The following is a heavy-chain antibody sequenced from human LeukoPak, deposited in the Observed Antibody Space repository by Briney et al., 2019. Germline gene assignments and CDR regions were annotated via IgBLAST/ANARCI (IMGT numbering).Heavy chain of an antibody. Sequence: GGSLRLSCAASGFTFSSYGMHWVRQAPGKGLEWVAVISYDGSNKYYADSVKGRFTISRDNSKNTLYLQMNSLRAEDTAVYYCARDRLVGYSYEPLGHWGQGTLVTVSS. CDR3: ARDRLVGYSYEPLGH. CDR2: ISYDGSNK. V-gene: IGHV3-30*03. J-gene: IGHJ4*02. CDR1: GFTFSSYG. D-gene: IGHD5-18*01.